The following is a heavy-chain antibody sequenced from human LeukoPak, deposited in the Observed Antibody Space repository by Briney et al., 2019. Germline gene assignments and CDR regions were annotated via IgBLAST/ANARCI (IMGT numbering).Heavy chain of an antibody. D-gene: IGHD5-24*01. J-gene: IGHJ5*02. CDR3: ARRPVEIPWFDP. CDR1: GGSFSGYY. CDR2: IYYSGST. V-gene: IGHV4-34*01. Sequence: SETLSLTCAVYGGSFSGYYWSWIRQPPGKGLEWIGSIYYSGSTYYNPSLKSRVTISVDTSKNQFSLKLSSVTAADTAVYYCARRPVEIPWFDPWGQGTLVTVSS.